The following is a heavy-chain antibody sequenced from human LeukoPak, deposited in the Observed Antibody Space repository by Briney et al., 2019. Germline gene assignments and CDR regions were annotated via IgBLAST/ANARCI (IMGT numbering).Heavy chain of an antibody. V-gene: IGHV1-2*02. J-gene: IGHJ5*02. CDR1: GYTFTGYY. CDR3: GRGTWDCSSTSCYSGNWFDP. D-gene: IGHD2-2*02. CDR2: INPNSGGT. Sequence: ASVKVSCKASGYTFTGYYMHWVRQAPGQGLEWMGWINPNSGGTNYAQKFQGRVTMTRDTSISTAYMELSRLRSDDTAVYYCGRGTWDCSSTSCYSGNWFDPWGQGTLVTVSS.